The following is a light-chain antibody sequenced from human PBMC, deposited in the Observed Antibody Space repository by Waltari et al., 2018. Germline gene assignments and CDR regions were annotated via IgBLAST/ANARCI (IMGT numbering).Light chain of an antibody. J-gene: IGKJ1*01. V-gene: IGKV3-20*01. CDR2: GAS. CDR3: QKYEALPAT. Sequence: EIVLTQSPGTLSLSPGERATLSCRASQSVGRYLPWYQQKPGQAPRLLIYGASTRATGIPERFSGSGSGTAFSLIISRLEPEDFAVYFCQKYEALPATFGQGTKVEIK. CDR1: QSVGRY.